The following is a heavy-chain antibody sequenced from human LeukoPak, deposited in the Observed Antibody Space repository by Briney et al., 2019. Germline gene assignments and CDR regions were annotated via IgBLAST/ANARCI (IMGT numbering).Heavy chain of an antibody. CDR1: GYSINSGYF. D-gene: IGHD2-2*01. V-gene: IGHV4-38-2*01. J-gene: IGHJ4*02. CDR2: ITYSGST. Sequence: SETLSLTCAVSGYSINSGYFWGWLRQPPGKGLEWIGSITYSGSTYFNPSLKSRVTISVDTSKNQFSLKLTSVTAADTAPYYCARMGGSQLRYFDHWGQGTLVTVSS. CDR3: ARMGGSQLRYFDH.